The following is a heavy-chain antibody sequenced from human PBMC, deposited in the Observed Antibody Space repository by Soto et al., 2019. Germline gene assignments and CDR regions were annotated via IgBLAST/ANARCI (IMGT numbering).Heavy chain of an antibody. CDR2: INHSGST. J-gene: IGHJ6*03. D-gene: IGHD5-18*01. CDR3: ARGILPIQLWLPYYYYYYMDV. Sequence: SETLSLTCAVYGGSFSGYYWSWIRQPPGKGLEWIGEINHSGSTNYNPSLKSRVTISVDTSKNQFSLKLSSVTAADTAVYYCARGILPIQLWLPYYYYYYMDVWGKGTTVTVSS. CDR1: GGSFSGYY. V-gene: IGHV4-34*01.